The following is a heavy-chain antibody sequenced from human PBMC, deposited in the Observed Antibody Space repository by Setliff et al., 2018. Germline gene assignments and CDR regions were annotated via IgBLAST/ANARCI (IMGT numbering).Heavy chain of an antibody. CDR3: ARVKVIVGATPRTYYMDV. CDR2: MNPNSGNT. V-gene: IGHV1-8*03. CDR1: GGTFSSYA. Sequence: ASVKVSCKASGGTFSSYAISWVRQAPGQGLEWMGWMNPNSGNTGYAQKFQGRVTITRNTSISTAYMELSSLRSEDTAVYYCARVKVIVGATPRTYYMDVWGKGTMVTVSS. D-gene: IGHD1-26*01. J-gene: IGHJ6*03.